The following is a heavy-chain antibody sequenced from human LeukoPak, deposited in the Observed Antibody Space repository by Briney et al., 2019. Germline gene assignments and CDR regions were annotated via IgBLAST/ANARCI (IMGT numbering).Heavy chain of an antibody. CDR2: INLSGGST. V-gene: IGHV1-46*01. CDR3: ARVAAEVVGVPGAIGFGWLRRDYYYMDV. CDR1: GYTFTGYY. Sequence: ASVKVSCKASGYTFTGYYMHWVRQAPGEGLEWMGIINLSGGSTSYAQKFQGRVTMTRDMSTSTVYMELSSLRSEDTAVYYCARVAAEVVGVPGAIGFGWLRRDYYYMDVWGKGTTVTVSS. J-gene: IGHJ6*03. D-gene: IGHD2-2*02.